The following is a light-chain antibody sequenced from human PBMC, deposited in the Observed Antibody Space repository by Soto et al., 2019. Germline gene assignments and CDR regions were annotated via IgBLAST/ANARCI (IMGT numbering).Light chain of an antibody. J-gene: IGLJ1*01. CDR2: KVS. V-gene: IGLV2-14*01. Sequence: QSVLTQPASVSGSPGQSITISCTGTSSDVGGSKYVSWYQQYPGKVPKLLISKVSNRPSGVSNRFSGSKSGNTASLTISGLLAEDEADYFCTSSTTDSLYVFGTGTKVTVL. CDR3: TSSTTDSLYV. CDR1: SSDVGGSKY.